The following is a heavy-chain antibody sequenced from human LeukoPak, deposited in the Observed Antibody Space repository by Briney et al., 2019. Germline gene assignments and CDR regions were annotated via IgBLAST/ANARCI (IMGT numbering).Heavy chain of an antibody. J-gene: IGHJ5*02. CDR3: AREIVVVPAAIWGSVGWFDP. Sequence: SETLSLTCTVSGGPISSSSYYWGWIRQPPGKGLEWIGSIYYSGSTYYNPSLKSRVTISVDTSKNQFSLKLSSVTAADTAVYYCAREIVVVPAAIWGSVGWFDPWGQGTLVTVSS. V-gene: IGHV4-39*07. CDR1: GGPISSSSYY. D-gene: IGHD2-2*02. CDR2: IYYSGST.